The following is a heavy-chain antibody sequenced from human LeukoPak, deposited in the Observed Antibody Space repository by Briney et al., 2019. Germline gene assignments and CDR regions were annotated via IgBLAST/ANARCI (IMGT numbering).Heavy chain of an antibody. J-gene: IGHJ3*02. CDR1: GGSISSSSYY. CDR2: IYYSGST. V-gene: IGHV4-30-4*08. Sequence: KPSETLSLTCTVSGGSISSSSYYWGWIRQPPGKGLEWIGYIYYSGSTYYNPSLKSRVTISVDTSKNQFSLKLSSVTAADTAVYYCARDCSSTSCYRNLDAFDIWGQGTMVTVSS. D-gene: IGHD2-2*01. CDR3: ARDCSSTSCYRNLDAFDI.